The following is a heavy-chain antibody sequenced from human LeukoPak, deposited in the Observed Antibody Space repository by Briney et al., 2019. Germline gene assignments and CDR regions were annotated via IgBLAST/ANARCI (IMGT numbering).Heavy chain of an antibody. V-gene: IGHV3-23*01. CDR2: ISGSGGST. CDR3: AKDLISAIPINYFDY. D-gene: IGHD2-21*01. CDR1: GFTVSSNY. J-gene: IGHJ4*02. Sequence: GGSLRLSCAASGFTVSSNYMSWVRQAPGKGLEWVSAISGSGGSTYYADSVKGRFTISRDNSKNTLYLQMNSLRAEDTAVYYCAKDLISAIPINYFDYWGQGTLVTVSS.